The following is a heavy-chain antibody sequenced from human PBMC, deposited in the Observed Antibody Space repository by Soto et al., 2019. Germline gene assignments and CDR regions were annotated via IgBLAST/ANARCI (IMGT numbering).Heavy chain of an antibody. V-gene: IGHV4-34*01. Sequence: QVQLQQWGAGLLKPSETLSLTCAVYGGSFSGYYWSWIRQPPGKGLEWIGEINHSGSTNYNPSLKSRFTISVDTSKNQFSLKLSSVTAADTAVYYCARGPPLLLWFGELSGFDYWGQGTLVTVSS. CDR2: INHSGST. J-gene: IGHJ4*02. CDR1: GGSFSGYY. D-gene: IGHD3-10*01. CDR3: ARGPPLLLWFGELSGFDY.